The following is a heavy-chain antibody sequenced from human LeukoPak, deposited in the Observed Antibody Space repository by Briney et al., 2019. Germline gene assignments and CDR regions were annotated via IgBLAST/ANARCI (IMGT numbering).Heavy chain of an antibody. CDR2: ISSSSSYI. V-gene: IGHV3-21*01. CDR1: GFTFSSYS. J-gene: IGHJ5*02. Sequence: PGGSLRLSCAASGFTFSSYSMNWVRQAPGKGLEWVSSISSSSSYIYYADSAKGRFTISRDNAKNSLYLQMNSLRAEDTAVYYCARDAVRGNWFDPWGQGTLVTVSS. CDR3: ARDAVRGNWFDP. D-gene: IGHD3-10*02.